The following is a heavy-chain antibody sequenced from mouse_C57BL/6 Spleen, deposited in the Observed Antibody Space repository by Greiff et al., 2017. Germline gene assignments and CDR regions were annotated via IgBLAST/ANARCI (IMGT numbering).Heavy chain of an antibody. CDR1: GYTFTSYW. Sequence: QVQLQQPGAELVKPGASVKLSCKASGYTFTSYWMHWVKQRPGRGLEWIGRIDPYSGGTKYNEKVKSKATVTVDKPSSTAYMQLSSLTSEDSAVYYCARYDYYDAMDYWGQGTSVTVSS. D-gene: IGHD2-1*01. V-gene: IGHV1-72*01. CDR3: ARYDYYDAMDY. CDR2: IDPYSGGT. J-gene: IGHJ4*01.